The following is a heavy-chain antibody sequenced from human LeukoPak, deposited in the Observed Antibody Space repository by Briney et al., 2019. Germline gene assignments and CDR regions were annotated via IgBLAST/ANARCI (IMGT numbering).Heavy chain of an antibody. CDR2: ISSSGNTT. Sequence: GGSLRLSCAASGFTFSDYYMSWIRQAPGKGLECVSYISSSGNTTYHADSVKGRFTISRDNAKNSLYLQMNSLRAEDTAVYYCAREGTVPFDYWGQGTLVTVSS. CDR1: GFTFSDYY. D-gene: IGHD4-17*01. J-gene: IGHJ4*02. CDR3: AREGTVPFDY. V-gene: IGHV3-11*04.